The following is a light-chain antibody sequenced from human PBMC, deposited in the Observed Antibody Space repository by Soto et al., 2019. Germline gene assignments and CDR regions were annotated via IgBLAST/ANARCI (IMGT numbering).Light chain of an antibody. CDR1: QNVNNN. V-gene: IGKV3-15*01. Sequence: EIVMTQSPASLSVSPGERATLSCRASQNVNNNLAWYQQKPGQAPRLLIHGASTRASGIPGSFSGSGSGTYITLTISSLQSEDFAVYYWPQYLSRPLTFGGGNKVEIK. J-gene: IGKJ4*01. CDR3: PQYLSRPLT. CDR2: GAS.